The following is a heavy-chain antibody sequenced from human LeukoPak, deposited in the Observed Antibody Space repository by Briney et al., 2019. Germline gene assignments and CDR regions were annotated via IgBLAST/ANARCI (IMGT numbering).Heavy chain of an antibody. CDR3: ARDWVAAAVPDAFDI. Sequence: ASVKVSCKASGYTFTGYYMHWVRQAPGQGLEWIGWITPNSGGTNYAQKFQGRVTMTRDTSISTAYMELSRLRSEDTAVYYCARDWVAAAVPDAFDIWGQGTMVTVSS. J-gene: IGHJ3*02. D-gene: IGHD6-13*01. CDR2: ITPNSGGT. CDR1: GYTFTGYY. V-gene: IGHV1-2*02.